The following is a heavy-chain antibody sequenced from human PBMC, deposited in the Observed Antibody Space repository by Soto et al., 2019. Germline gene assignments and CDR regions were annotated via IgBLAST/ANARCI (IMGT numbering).Heavy chain of an antibody. Sequence: PSETLSLTCTVSGGSISSSTHYWGWIRQPPGKGLEWIGSIYYGGNTYYNPSLKSRVTISVDTSKNQFSLKLSSVTAADTAVYYCARARMIVVVMNSYYGMDVWGQGTTVTVSS. D-gene: IGHD3-22*01. CDR2: IYYGGNT. CDR3: ARARMIVVVMNSYYGMDV. CDR1: GGSISSSTHY. J-gene: IGHJ6*02. V-gene: IGHV4-39*01.